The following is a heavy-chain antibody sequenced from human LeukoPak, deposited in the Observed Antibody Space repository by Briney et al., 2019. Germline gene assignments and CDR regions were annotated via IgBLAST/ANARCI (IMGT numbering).Heavy chain of an antibody. CDR1: GGSISSGGYY. V-gene: IGHV4-30-2*01. CDR3: ARGGRRRYCSGGSCYSRGRLLDY. Sequence: SQTLSLTCTVSGGSISSGGYYWSWIRQPPGKGLEWIGEINHSGSTNYNPSLKSRVTISVDTSKNQFSLKLSSVTAADTAVYYCARGGRRRYCSGGSCYSRGRLLDYWGQGTLVTVSS. J-gene: IGHJ4*02. D-gene: IGHD2-15*01. CDR2: INHSGST.